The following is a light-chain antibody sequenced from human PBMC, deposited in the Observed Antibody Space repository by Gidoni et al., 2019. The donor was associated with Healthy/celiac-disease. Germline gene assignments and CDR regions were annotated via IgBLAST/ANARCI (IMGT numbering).Light chain of an antibody. CDR2: GAS. CDR1: QSVSSSY. J-gene: IGKJ2*04. CDR3: QQYGSWASS. Sequence: EIVLTQSPGTLSLSPGERATLSCRASQSVSSSYLAWYQQKPGQAPRLLIYGASSRATGIPDRFSGSGSGTDFTLTIRRLEPEDFAVYYCQQYGSWASSFGQGTKLEIK. V-gene: IGKV3-20*01.